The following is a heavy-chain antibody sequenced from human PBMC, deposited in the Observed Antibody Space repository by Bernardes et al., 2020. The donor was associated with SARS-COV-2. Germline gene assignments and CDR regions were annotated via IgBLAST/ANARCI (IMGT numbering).Heavy chain of an antibody. CDR1: GGSISSGSYY. V-gene: IGHV4-61*02. D-gene: IGHD3-3*01. CDR2: IYTSGST. J-gene: IGHJ4*02. CDR3: AREQEQRGIFGVVTAIDY. Sequence: SESLSLTCTVSGGSISSGSYYWSWRLQPAGKGLEWIGRIYTSGSTNYNPSLKSRVTISVDTSKNQFSLKLSSVTAADTAVYYCAREQEQRGIFGVVTAIDYWGQGTLVTVSS.